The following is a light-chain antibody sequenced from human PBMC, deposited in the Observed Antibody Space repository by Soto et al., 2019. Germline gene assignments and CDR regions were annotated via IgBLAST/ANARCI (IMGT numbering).Light chain of an antibody. CDR3: SSYTRSATYV. CDR1: SSDVGGYNY. Sequence: QSALTQPASVSGSPGQSITISCTGTSSDVGGYNYVSWYQQHPGKAPKLMIYDVNNRPSGVSSRFSGSKSGNTASLTISGLQAEDEADYYCSSYTRSATYVFATGTKPTVL. J-gene: IGLJ1*01. CDR2: DVN. V-gene: IGLV2-14*03.